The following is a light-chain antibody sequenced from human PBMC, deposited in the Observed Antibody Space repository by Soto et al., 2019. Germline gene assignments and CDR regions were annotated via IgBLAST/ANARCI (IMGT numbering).Light chain of an antibody. V-gene: IGKV3-20*01. CDR1: QSGSSD. CDR3: QQYGSSRRWT. J-gene: IGKJ1*01. CDR2: GVA. Sequence: EIVLTQSPATLSLSPGERATLSCRASQSGSSDLAWYQQKPVQDPRSLIYGVASRATGVPDTFSGSGGCTDYSLTISRLEPEDVSVYYCQQYGSSRRWTFGQGTKVDIK.